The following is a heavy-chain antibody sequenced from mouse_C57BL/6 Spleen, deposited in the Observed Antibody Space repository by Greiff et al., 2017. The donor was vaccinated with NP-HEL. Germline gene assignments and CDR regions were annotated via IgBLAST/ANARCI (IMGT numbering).Heavy chain of an antibody. CDR3: ARSYYGSSYYWYFDV. Sequence: EVQLQQSGPELVKPGASVKISCKASGYTFTDYYMNWVKQSHGKSLEWIGDINPNNGGTSYNQKFKGKATLTLDKSSSTAYMELRSLTSEDSAVYYCARSYYGSSYYWYFDVWGTGTTVTVSS. CDR1: GYTFTDYY. D-gene: IGHD1-1*01. J-gene: IGHJ1*03. CDR2: INPNNGGT. V-gene: IGHV1-26*01.